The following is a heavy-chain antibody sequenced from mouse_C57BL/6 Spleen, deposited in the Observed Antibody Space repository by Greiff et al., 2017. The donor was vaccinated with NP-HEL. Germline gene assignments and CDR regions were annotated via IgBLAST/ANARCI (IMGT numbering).Heavy chain of an antibody. CDR2: IHPNSGST. V-gene: IGHV1-64*01. CDR3: ARAPHDGYYNY. Sequence: QVQLQQPGAELVKPGASVKLSCKASGYTFTSYWMHWVKQRPGQGLEWIGMIHPNSGSTNYNEKFKSKATLTVDKSSSTAYMQLSSLTSEDSAVYYCARAPHDGYYNYWGQGTTLTVSS. D-gene: IGHD2-3*01. CDR1: GYTFTSYW. J-gene: IGHJ2*01.